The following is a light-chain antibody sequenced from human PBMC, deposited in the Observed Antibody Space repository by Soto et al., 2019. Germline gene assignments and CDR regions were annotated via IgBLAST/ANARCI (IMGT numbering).Light chain of an antibody. CDR3: QQYGSSPT. CDR2: GAS. CDR1: QSVSSSY. Sequence: EMVLTHSPGTLSFSPGLGSTLSFRASQSVSSSYLAWYQQKPGQAPRLLIYGASSRATGIPDRFSGSGSGTDFTLTISRLEPEDFAVYYCQQYGSSPTFGQGTRLEI. V-gene: IGKV3-20*01. J-gene: IGKJ5*01.